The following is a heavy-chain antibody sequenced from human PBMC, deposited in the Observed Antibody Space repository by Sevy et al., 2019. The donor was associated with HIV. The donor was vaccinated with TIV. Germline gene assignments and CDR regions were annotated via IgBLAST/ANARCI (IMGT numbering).Heavy chain of an antibody. CDR3: ARAHPWERGYFDY. D-gene: IGHD1-26*01. CDR1: GFTFSSYS. J-gene: IGHJ4*02. V-gene: IGHV3-48*04. CDR2: ISSSSSSI. Sequence: GGSLRLSCAASGFTFSSYSMNWVRQAPGKGLEWVSHISSSSSSIYYADSVKGRITISRDNAKNSLYLQMNSLRAEDTAVYYCARAHPWERGYFDYWGQGTLVTVSS.